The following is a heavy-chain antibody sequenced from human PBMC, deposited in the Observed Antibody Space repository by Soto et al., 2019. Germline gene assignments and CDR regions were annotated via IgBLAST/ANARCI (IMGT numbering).Heavy chain of an antibody. CDR2: ISTTGSYI. Sequence: QVQLVESGGGLVKPGGSLRLSCAASGFTFGDYYMTWIRQAPGKGLEWISYISTTGSYINYADSVKGGFIISRDNAKNALALQRNSLRAEDTAVYYCASVGISSGYDRAFDYWGQGTLVTVSS. V-gene: IGHV3-11*05. CDR3: ASVGISSGYDRAFDY. J-gene: IGHJ4*02. D-gene: IGHD5-12*01. CDR1: GFTFGDYY.